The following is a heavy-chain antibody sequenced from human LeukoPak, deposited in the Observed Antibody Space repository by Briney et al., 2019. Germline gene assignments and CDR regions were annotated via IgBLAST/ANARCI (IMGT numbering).Heavy chain of an antibody. CDR2: ISSYNGNT. CDR1: GYTFTSYG. J-gene: IGHJ4*01. CDR3: ARIITTGYSSSWYSMPLYFDY. V-gene: IGHV1-18*01. D-gene: IGHD6-13*01. Sequence: ASVKVSCKASGYTFTSYGISWVRQAPGQGLEWMGWISSYNGNTNYAQKLQGRVTMTTDTSTSTAYMELRSLRSDDTAAYYCARIITTGYSSSWYSMPLYFDYWGHGTLVTVSS.